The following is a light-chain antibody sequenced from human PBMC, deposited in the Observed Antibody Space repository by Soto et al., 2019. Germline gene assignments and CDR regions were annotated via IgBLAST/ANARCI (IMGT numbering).Light chain of an antibody. V-gene: IGLV2-14*03. CDR3: SSYTSSNTYV. Sequence: QSALTQPASVSGPPGQSITISCTGTISDVSGYNFVSWYQQYPGEAPKLMIYDVSNRPSGVSNRFSGSKSGNTASLTISGLQAEDEADYYCSSYTSSNTYVFGTGTKVTVL. CDR2: DVS. J-gene: IGLJ1*01. CDR1: ISDVSGYNF.